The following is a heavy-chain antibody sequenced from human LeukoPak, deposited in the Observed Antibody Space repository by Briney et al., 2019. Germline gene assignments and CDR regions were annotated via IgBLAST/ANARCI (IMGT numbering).Heavy chain of an antibody. CDR2: IYPGDSET. J-gene: IGHJ5*02. CDR3: TRVVADNWFDP. Sequence: RGESLKISCKCSGYSFTTYLIGWVRQMPGKGLEWMGIIYPGDSETRHSPSFQGKVAISADKSISTAYLQWSSLKASDTAMYYCTRVVADNWFDPWGQGTLVTVSS. V-gene: IGHV5-51*01. D-gene: IGHD2-15*01. CDR1: GYSFTTYL.